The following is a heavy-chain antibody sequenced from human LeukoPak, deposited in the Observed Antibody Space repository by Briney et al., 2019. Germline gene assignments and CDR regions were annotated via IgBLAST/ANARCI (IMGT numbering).Heavy chain of an antibody. J-gene: IGHJ4*02. V-gene: IGHV3-74*01. CDR2: INPGGSST. CDR3: ARSNQADDY. CDR1: GFTFSNYW. D-gene: IGHD4-11*01. Sequence: GGSLRLSCAASGFTFSNYWLHWVRQAPGKGLVWVSRINPGGSSTTYADSVKGRFTISRDNAKNTLYLQMNSLRAEDTAVYYCARSNQADDYWGQGTLVTVSS.